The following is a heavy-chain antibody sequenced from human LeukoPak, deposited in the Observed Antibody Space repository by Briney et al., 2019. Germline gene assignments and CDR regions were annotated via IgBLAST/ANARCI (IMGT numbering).Heavy chain of an antibody. CDR3: ARSPYYDFGSGSYYYYMDV. CDR2: INWNSRSM. CDR1: GITFDDYA. Sequence: GGSLRLSCAASGITFDDYAMHWVRQAPGKGLEWVSGINWNSRSMGYADSVKGRFTISRDNAKNSLYLQMNSLRAEDTAVYYCARSPYYDFGSGSYYYYMDVWGKGTTVTVSS. J-gene: IGHJ6*03. D-gene: IGHD3-3*01. V-gene: IGHV3-9*01.